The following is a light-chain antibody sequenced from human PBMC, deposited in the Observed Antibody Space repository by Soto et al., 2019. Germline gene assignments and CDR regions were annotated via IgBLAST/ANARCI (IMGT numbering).Light chain of an antibody. CDR3: QQYGSSPQLP. Sequence: EIVLTQSPGTLSLSPGERATLSCRASQSVSSSYLAWYQQKPGQAPRLLIYGASSRATGIPDRFSGSGSGTDFTLTISRLEPEDFAVYYCQQYGSSPQLPFGGGTKVEIK. CDR1: QSVSSSY. CDR2: GAS. V-gene: IGKV3-20*01. J-gene: IGKJ4*01.